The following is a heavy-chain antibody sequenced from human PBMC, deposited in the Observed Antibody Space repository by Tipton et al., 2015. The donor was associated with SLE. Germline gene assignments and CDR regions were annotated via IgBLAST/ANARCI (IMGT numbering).Heavy chain of an antibody. D-gene: IGHD2-2*01. CDR2: INHSGST. CDR1: GGSFSGYY. CDR3: ARRCQYQLLR. Sequence: TLSLTCAVYGGSFSGYYWSWIRQPPGKGLEWIGEINHSGSTNYNPSLKSRVTISVDTSKNQSSLKLSSVTAADTAVYYCARRCQYQLLRWGQGTLVTVSS. J-gene: IGHJ4*02. V-gene: IGHV4-34*01.